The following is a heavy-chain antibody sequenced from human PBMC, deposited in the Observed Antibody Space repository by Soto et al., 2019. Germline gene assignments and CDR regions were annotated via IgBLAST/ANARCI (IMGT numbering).Heavy chain of an antibody. Sequence: VQLVESGGGVVQPGRSLRLSCAASGFTFSDYAMHWVRQAPGKGLEWVAVVSHDGRNTHYADSVKGRFTISRDSSKNTVSLEMNSLRAEDTAFYYCAKGGRQWLVTSDFNYWGQGALVTVSS. CDR3: AKGGRQWLVTSDFNY. D-gene: IGHD6-19*01. CDR2: VSHDGRNT. J-gene: IGHJ4*02. CDR1: GFTFSDYA. V-gene: IGHV3-30*18.